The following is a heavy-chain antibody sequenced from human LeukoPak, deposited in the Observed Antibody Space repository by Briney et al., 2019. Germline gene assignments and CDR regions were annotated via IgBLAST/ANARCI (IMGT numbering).Heavy chain of an antibody. Sequence: SETLSLTCTVSGGSISSYYWSWIRQPPGKGLEWIGYIYYSGSTNYNPSLKSRVTISVDTSKNQFSLKLSSVAAEDTAVYYCARGIVGATIDYWGQGTLVTVSS. D-gene: IGHD1-26*01. CDR1: GGSISSYY. CDR2: IYYSGST. V-gene: IGHV4-59*01. CDR3: ARGIVGATIDY. J-gene: IGHJ4*02.